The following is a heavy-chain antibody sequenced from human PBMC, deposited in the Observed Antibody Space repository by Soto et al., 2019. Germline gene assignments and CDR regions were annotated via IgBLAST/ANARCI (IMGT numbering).Heavy chain of an antibody. V-gene: IGHV5-10-1*01. Sequence: ESLKISCNGSGYSFTSYWISWVRQMPGKGLEWMGRIDPSDSYTNYSPSFQGHVTISADKSISTAYLQWRSLKASDTAMYYCARGLGAAGTSPSAFDYWGQGTLVTVSS. CDR1: GYSFTSYW. CDR2: IDPSDSYT. D-gene: IGHD6-13*01. J-gene: IGHJ4*02. CDR3: ARGLGAAGTSPSAFDY.